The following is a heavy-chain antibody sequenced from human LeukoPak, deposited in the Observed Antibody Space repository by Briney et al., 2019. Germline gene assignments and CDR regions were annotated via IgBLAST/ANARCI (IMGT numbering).Heavy chain of an antibody. J-gene: IGHJ4*02. Sequence: GRSLRLSCAASGFTFSSYGMHWVRQAPGKGLEWVAIISYDGTNKYYADSVKGRFTISRDNSKNTLYLQMNSLRAEDTAVYYCVKDRYDSSGYLSDYWGQGTLVTVSS. V-gene: IGHV3-30*18. D-gene: IGHD3-22*01. CDR1: GFTFSSYG. CDR3: VKDRYDSSGYLSDY. CDR2: ISYDGTNK.